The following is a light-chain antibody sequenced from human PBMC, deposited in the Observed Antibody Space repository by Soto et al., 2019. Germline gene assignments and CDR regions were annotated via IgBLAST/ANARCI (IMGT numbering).Light chain of an antibody. Sequence: DIVMTQSPDSLAVSLGERATIHCESSQSILHSSNNKNYFAWYQQKPGQPPKLLIYWASTRESGVPDRFSGSGSGTDFTLTISSLQAGDVAVYYCQQYDSAPYTFGQGTKLEIK. J-gene: IGKJ2*01. V-gene: IGKV4-1*01. CDR2: WAS. CDR1: QSILHSSNNKNY. CDR3: QQYDSAPYT.